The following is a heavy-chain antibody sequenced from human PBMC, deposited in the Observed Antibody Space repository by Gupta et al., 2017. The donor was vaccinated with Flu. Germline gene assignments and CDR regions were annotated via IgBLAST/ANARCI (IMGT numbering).Heavy chain of an antibody. CDR2: ISAYNGNP. CDR3: ARADLGWLRLPSLLDY. CDR1: GYTFTSFG. J-gene: IGHJ4*02. Sequence: QVHLVQSGAEVTKPGASVKVSCKASGYTFTSFGISWVRQAPGQRLEWMGWISAYNGNPNYAQKLQGRLTMTTDTSTSTAYMELRSLRSDDTAVYYCARADLGWLRLPSLLDYWGQGTLVTVSS. V-gene: IGHV1-18*01. D-gene: IGHD5-12*01.